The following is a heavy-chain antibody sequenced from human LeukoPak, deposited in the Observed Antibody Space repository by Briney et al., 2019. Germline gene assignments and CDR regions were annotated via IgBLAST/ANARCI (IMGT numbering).Heavy chain of an antibody. CDR3: ARARDDYINY. V-gene: IGHV4-61*02. J-gene: IGHJ4*02. Sequence: SETLSLTCTVSGGSISSGSYYWSWIRQPAGKGLEWIGRIYTSGSTNYNPSLKSRVTISVDTSKNQFSLKLSSVTAADTAVYYCARARDDYINYWGQGTLVTVSS. D-gene: IGHD5-24*01. CDR2: IYTSGST. CDR1: GGSISSGSYY.